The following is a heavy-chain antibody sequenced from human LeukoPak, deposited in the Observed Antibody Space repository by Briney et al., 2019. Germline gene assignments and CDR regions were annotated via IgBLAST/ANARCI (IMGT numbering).Heavy chain of an antibody. CDR2: IIPIFGTA. CDR1: GGTFSSYA. Sequence: PRASVKVSCKASGGTFSSYAISWVRQAPGQGLEWMGGIIPIFGTANYAQKFQGRVTITADESTSTAYMELSSLRSEDTAVYYCARATGYCSGGSCYSDFWGQGTLVTVSS. D-gene: IGHD2-15*01. CDR3: ARATGYCSGGSCYSDF. J-gene: IGHJ4*02. V-gene: IGHV1-69*13.